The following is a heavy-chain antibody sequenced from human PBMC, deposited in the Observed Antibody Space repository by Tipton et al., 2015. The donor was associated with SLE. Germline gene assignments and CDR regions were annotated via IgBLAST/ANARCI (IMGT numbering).Heavy chain of an antibody. J-gene: IGHJ4*02. CDR2: IYRAGTT. CDR3: ARGYYYDSSGYYYDFDY. V-gene: IGHV3-69-1*01. Sequence: SLRLSCAASGSTFSGFIVHWVRQAPGKGLEWVSIIYRAGTTFYADSVKGRFTISRDNAKNSLYLQMNSLRAEDTAVYYCARGYYYDSSGYYYDFDYWGQGTLVTVSS. CDR1: GSTFSGFI. D-gene: IGHD3-22*01.